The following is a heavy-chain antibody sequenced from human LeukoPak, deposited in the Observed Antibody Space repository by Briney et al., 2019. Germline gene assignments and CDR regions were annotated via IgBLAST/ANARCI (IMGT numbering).Heavy chain of an antibody. CDR3: ARVLRYGSGSWGYWFDP. J-gene: IGHJ5*02. V-gene: IGHV1-69*13. CDR1: GYTFTGYY. D-gene: IGHD3-10*01. CDR2: IIPIFGTA. Sequence: GASVKVSCKASGYTFTGYYMHWVRQAPGQGLEWMGGIIPIFGTANYAQKFQGRVTITADESTSTAYMELSSLRSEDTAVYYCARVLRYGSGSWGYWFDPWGQGTLVTVSS.